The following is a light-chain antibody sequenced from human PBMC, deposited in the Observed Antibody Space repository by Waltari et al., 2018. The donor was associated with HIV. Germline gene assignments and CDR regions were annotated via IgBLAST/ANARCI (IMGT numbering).Light chain of an antibody. CDR1: QSVNTF. V-gene: IGKV3-11*01. J-gene: IGKJ1*01. CDR3: QQRSSWPRT. CDR2: EAS. Sequence: VLTQSRAPLSFSQAELATLSCRASQSVNTFLAWYQQKPGQAPRLLISEASNRATGIPARFSGSGSGTDFTLTISSLEAEDFAVYYCQQRSSWPRTFGQGTKVEIK.